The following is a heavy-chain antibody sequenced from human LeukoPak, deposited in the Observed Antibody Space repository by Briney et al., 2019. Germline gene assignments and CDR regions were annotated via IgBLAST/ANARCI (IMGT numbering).Heavy chain of an antibody. CDR3: ARGSAQLDYGDNGDYFDY. CDR1: GFTFSSYA. Sequence: GGSLRLSCAASGFTFSSYAMNWVRRAPGKGLEWVSAISGSGGSTYYADSVKGRFTVSRDNSKNTLFLQMNSLRAEDTAVYYCARGSAQLDYGDNGDYFDYWGQGTLVTVSS. D-gene: IGHD4-17*01. CDR2: ISGSGGST. V-gene: IGHV3-23*01. J-gene: IGHJ4*02.